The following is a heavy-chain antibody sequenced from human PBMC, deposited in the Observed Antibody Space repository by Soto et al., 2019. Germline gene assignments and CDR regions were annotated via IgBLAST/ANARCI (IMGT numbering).Heavy chain of an antibody. CDR3: ARDFYGGGTFDF. D-gene: IGHD1-1*01. J-gene: IGHJ4*02. Sequence: QVQLVQSGAEVKKPGASVKVSCQASGYTFTSHYVHWLRQAPGQGLEWMGIINPSSGSTTYAQKYQGRITITRDTSTSTVYLVLSSLRSEDTAVFYCARDFYGGGTFDFWGQGTLVTVSS. CDR2: INPSSGST. V-gene: IGHV1-46*01. CDR1: GYTFTSHY.